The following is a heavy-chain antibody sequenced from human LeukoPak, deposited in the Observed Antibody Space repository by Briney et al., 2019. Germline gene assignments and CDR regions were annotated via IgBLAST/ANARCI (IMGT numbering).Heavy chain of an antibody. CDR3: ARGYSSGHDAFDI. D-gene: IGHD6-19*01. V-gene: IGHV3-74*01. Sequence: GGSLRLSCVASGFTFSSYWMHWVRQAPGKGLVWVSRIKTDGSSTSYADSVKGRFTISRVNSKNTLYLQMNSLRAEDTAVYYCARGYSSGHDAFDIWGQGTMVTVSS. J-gene: IGHJ3*02. CDR1: GFTFSSYW. CDR2: IKTDGSST.